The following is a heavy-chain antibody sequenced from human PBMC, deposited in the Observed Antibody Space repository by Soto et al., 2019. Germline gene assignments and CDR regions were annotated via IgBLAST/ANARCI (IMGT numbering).Heavy chain of an antibody. Sequence: GASVKAACKTSGYTFTNHGINWVRQAPGQGLEWMGWINPYNANTKDTQKRQRRGTMTTDTSTSTANMDLRSLTSDETAVYYCARDRVARIWGDAFDIWGQLTRVTVSS. J-gene: IGHJ3*02. CDR3: ARDRVARIWGDAFDI. CDR1: GYTFTNHG. CDR2: INPYNANT. V-gene: IGHV1-18*04. D-gene: IGHD3-16*01.